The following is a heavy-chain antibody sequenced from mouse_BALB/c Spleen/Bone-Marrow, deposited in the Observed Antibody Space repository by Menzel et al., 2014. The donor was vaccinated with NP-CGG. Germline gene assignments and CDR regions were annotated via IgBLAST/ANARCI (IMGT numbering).Heavy chain of an antibody. Sequence: VQLQQSGAELVRPGASVKLSCKASGYSFTSYWMNWVKQRPGQGLEWIGMIHPSDTETRLNQRFEDKATLTVDKSSSTAYMQLSSPTSEDFAVYYCARLEGNYGSTFAYWGQGTLVTVSA. V-gene: IGHV1-61*01. CDR1: GYSFTSYW. CDR3: ARLEGNYGSTFAY. CDR2: IHPSDTET. J-gene: IGHJ3*01. D-gene: IGHD1-1*01.